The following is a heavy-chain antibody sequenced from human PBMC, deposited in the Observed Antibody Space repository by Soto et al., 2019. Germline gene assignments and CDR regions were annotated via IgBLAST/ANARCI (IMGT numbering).Heavy chain of an antibody. J-gene: IGHJ4*01. CDR2: IYYSGST. CDR1: GGSISSYY. V-gene: IGHV4-59*01. Sequence: SETLSLTCTVSGGSISSYYWSWIRQPPGKGLEWIGYIYYSGSTNYNPSLKSRVTISLDTSKNQFSLNLSSVTAADTAVYFCARDAAVHFDYWGHGTLVTVSS. D-gene: IGHD6-25*01. CDR3: ARDAAVHFDY.